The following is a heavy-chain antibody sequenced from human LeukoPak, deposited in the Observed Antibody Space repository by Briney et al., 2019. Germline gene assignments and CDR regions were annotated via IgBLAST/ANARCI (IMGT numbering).Heavy chain of an antibody. D-gene: IGHD3-10*01. J-gene: IGHJ6*02. CDR2: IYYSGST. V-gene: IGHV4-30-4*01. Sequence: SQTLSLTCTVSGGSISSGDYYWSWIRQPPGKGLEWIGYIYYSGSTYYNPSLKSRVTISVDTSKNQFSLKLSSVTAADTAVYYCARSSGSGASYYYYGMDVWGQGTTVTVSS. CDR1: GGSISSGDYY. CDR3: ARSSGSGASYYYYGMDV.